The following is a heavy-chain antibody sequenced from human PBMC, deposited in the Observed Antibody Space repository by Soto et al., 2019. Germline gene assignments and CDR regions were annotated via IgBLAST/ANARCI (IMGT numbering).Heavy chain of an antibody. CDR3: ASGLVATIPRLGFDP. CDR2: ISAYNGNT. D-gene: IGHD5-12*01. CDR1: GYTFTSYG. J-gene: IGHJ5*02. Sequence: QVQLVQSGAEVNKPGASVNVSCKASGYTFTSYGISWVRQAPGQGLERMGWISAYNGNTNYAQKLQGRVTMTTDASPGPGYMELRSLRCDDTAVYYCASGLVATIPRLGFDPWGQGTLVTVSS. V-gene: IGHV1-18*01.